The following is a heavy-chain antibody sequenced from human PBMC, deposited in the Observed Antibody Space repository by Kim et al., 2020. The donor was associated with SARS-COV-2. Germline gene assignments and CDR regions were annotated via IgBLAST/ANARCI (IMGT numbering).Heavy chain of an antibody. V-gene: IGHV1-69*04. J-gene: IGHJ2*01. D-gene: IGHD3-3*01. CDR3: ARVFIPAYDENWYFDL. CDR1: GGTFSSYA. CDR2: IIPILGIA. Sequence: SVKVSCKASGGTFSSYAISWVRQAPGQGLEWMGRIIPILGIANYAQKFQGRVTITADKSTSTAYMELSSLRSEDTAVYYCARVFIPAYDENWYFDLWGRGTLVTVSS.